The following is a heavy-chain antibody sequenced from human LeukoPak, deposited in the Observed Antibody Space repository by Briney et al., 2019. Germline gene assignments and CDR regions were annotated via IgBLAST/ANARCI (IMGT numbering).Heavy chain of an antibody. J-gene: IGHJ6*02. D-gene: IGHD3-3*01. CDR2: INAGNGNT. CDR1: GYTFTSYA. V-gene: IGHV1-3*01. Sequence: ASVNVSCKASGYTFTSYAMHWVRQAPGQRLEWMGWINAGNGNTKYSQKFQGRVTITRDTSASTAYMELSSLRSEDTAVYYCARGGITIFGVVIIRDYYGMDVWGQGTTVTVSS. CDR3: ARGGITIFGVVIIRDYYGMDV.